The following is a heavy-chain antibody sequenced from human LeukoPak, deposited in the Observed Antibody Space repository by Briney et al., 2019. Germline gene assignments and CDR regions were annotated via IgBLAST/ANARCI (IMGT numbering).Heavy chain of an antibody. CDR1: GGPISSSSYH. CDR3: ASHTIFGVVKIQNWFDP. Sequence: SETLSLTCTVSGGPISSSSYHWGWIRQPPGKGLEWIGSIYYSGSTYYYPSLKNRVTISVDTSKNQFSLKLSSVTAADTAVYYCASHTIFGVVKIQNWFDPWGQGTLVTVSS. CDR2: IYYSGST. V-gene: IGHV4-39*01. J-gene: IGHJ5*02. D-gene: IGHD3-3*01.